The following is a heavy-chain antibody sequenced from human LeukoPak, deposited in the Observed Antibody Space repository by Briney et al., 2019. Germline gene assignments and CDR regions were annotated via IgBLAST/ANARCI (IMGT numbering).Heavy chain of an antibody. J-gene: IGHJ4*02. CDR1: GLTFSSYA. Sequence: PGGSLRLSCAASGLTFSSYAMSWVRQAPGKGLEWVSAISGSGGSTYYADSVKGRFTISRDNSKNTLYLQMNSLRAEDTAVYYCAKAVLMVYDYFDYWGQGTLVTVSS. CDR2: ISGSGGST. CDR3: AKAVLMVYDYFDY. D-gene: IGHD2-8*01. V-gene: IGHV3-23*01.